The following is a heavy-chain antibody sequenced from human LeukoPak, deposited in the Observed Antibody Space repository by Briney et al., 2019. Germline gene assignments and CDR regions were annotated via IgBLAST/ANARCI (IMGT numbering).Heavy chain of an antibody. D-gene: IGHD3-10*01. J-gene: IGHJ4*02. V-gene: IGHV3-7*03. CDR3: ARGRMVRFYYFDY. Sequence: GGSLRLSCAASGFTFSSFWMTWVRQAPGRGLEWVANIKQDGREKYYVDSVEGRFTVSRDNAKNSLYLQMNSLRAEDTAIYYCARGRMVRFYYFDYWGQGTLVTVSS. CDR1: GFTFSSFW. CDR2: IKQDGREK.